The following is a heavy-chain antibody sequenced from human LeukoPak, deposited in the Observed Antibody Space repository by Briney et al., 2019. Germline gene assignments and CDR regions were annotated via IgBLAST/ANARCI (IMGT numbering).Heavy chain of an antibody. J-gene: IGHJ4*02. CDR2: ISSSSSSTI. CDR3: ARDPGRGSYYFDY. CDR1: GFTFSSYS. D-gene: IGHD1-26*01. Sequence: GGSLRLSCEAFGFTFSSYSMNWVRQAPGKGLGWVSYISSSSSSTIYYADSVKGRFTISRDNAKNSLYLQMNSLRDEDTAVYYCARDPGRGSYYFDYWGQGTLVTVSS. V-gene: IGHV3-48*02.